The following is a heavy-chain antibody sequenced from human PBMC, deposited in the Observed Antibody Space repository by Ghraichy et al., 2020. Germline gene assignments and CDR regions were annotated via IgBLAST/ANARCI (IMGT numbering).Heavy chain of an antibody. CDR1: GGSFSGDF. V-gene: IGHV4-34*01. CDR3: AREVFQGWSFDV. Sequence: SETLSLTCAVYGGSFSGDFWSWIRQPPGKGLEWIGEINHSVSTNYNPSLKSRVTISIDTSKNQFFLRLRSVTAADSAVYFCAREVFQGWSFDVWGRGTLVTVSS. CDR2: INHSVST. J-gene: IGHJ2*01.